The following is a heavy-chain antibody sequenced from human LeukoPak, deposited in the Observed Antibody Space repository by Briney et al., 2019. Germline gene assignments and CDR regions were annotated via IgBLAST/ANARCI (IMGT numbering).Heavy chain of an antibody. CDR2: IDPSGGST. CDR1: GYTFTTYY. D-gene: IGHD6-19*01. CDR3: ARSSIAVAGIVNWFDP. Sequence: GASVKVSCKASGYTFTTYYMHWVRQAPGQGLEWMGIIDPSGGSTNYAQKLQGRVTMTTDTSTSTAYMELRSLRSDDTAVYYCARSSIAVAGIVNWFDPWGQGTLVTVSS. J-gene: IGHJ5*02. V-gene: IGHV1-46*01.